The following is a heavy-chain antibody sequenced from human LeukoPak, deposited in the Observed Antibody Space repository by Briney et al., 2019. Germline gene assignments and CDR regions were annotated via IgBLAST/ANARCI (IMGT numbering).Heavy chain of an antibody. V-gene: IGHV1-18*01. CDR2: ISAYNGNT. D-gene: IGHD6-19*01. Sequence: RASVKVSCKASGYTFTSYGISWVRQAPGQGLEWMGWISAYNGNTNYALKLQGRVTMTTDTSTSTAYMELRSLRSDDAAVYYCARDKGLAVAGAHYYYYGMDVWGQGTTVTVSS. CDR3: ARDKGLAVAGAHYYYYGMDV. CDR1: GYTFTSYG. J-gene: IGHJ6*02.